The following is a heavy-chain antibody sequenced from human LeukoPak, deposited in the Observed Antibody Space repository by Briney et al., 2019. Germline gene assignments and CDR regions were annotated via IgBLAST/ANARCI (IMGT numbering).Heavy chain of an antibody. V-gene: IGHV3-48*03. J-gene: IGHJ6*04. D-gene: IGHD3-10*02. CDR1: GFTFSSYE. CDR2: ISSSGSTI. CDR3: AELGITMIGGV. Sequence: GGSLRLCCGASGFTFSSYEMNWVRQAPGKGLEWVSYISSSGSTIYYADSVKGRFTISIDNAKNSLYLQMNSLRAEDTAVYYCAELGITMIGGVWGKGTTVTISS.